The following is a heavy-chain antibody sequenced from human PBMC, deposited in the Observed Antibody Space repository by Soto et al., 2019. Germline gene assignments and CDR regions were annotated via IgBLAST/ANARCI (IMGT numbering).Heavy chain of an antibody. Sequence: SVKVSCKASGGTFSCYAISWVRQAPGQGLEWMGGIIPIFGTANYAQKFQGRVTITADESTSTAYMELSSLRSEDTAVYYCARAPRYCISTSCYAYYGMDVWGQGTTVTVSS. CDR3: ARAPRYCISTSCYAYYGMDV. D-gene: IGHD2-2*01. CDR2: IIPIFGTA. CDR1: GGTFSCYA. J-gene: IGHJ6*02. V-gene: IGHV1-69*13.